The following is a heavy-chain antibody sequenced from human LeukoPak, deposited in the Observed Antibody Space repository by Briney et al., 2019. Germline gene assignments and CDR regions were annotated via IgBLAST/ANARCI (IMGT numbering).Heavy chain of an antibody. CDR1: GGSISSYY. CDR3: ARDSGWELPSSYYYYMDV. V-gene: IGHV4-59*01. J-gene: IGHJ6*03. CDR2: IYYSGST. Sequence: PSETLSLTCTVSGGSISSYYWSWIRQPPGKGLEWIGYIYYSGSTYYNPSLKSRVTISVDTSKNQFSLKLSSVTAADTAVYYCARDSGWELPSSYYYYMDVWGKGTTVTVSS. D-gene: IGHD1-26*01.